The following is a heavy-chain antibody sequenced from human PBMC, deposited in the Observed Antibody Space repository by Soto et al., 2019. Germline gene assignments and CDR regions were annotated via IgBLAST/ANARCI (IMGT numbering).Heavy chain of an antibody. V-gene: IGHV1-3*01. D-gene: IGHD2-15*01. J-gene: IGHJ4*02. CDR3: ARGPCIPRCPDY. Sequence: QVQLVQSGAEVKKPGASVKVSCKASGYTFTSYAMHWVRQAPGQRLEWMGWINAGNGNTKYSQKFQGRVTITRDTSASRGYVALRSLRSEATAVYCCARGPCIPRCPDYWGQGTLVTVSS. CDR2: INAGNGNT. CDR1: GYTFTSYA.